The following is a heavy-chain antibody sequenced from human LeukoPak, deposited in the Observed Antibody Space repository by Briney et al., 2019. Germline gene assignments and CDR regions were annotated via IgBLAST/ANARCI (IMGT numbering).Heavy chain of an antibody. J-gene: IGHJ4*02. Sequence: PGGSLRLSCAASGFTFSSNAMHWVRQAPGKGLEWVAVISYDGSNKYYADSVKGRFTISRDNSKNTLYLQMNSLRAEDTAVYYCAREYCSSTSCSGDHFDYWGQGTLVTVSS. CDR1: GFTFSSNA. D-gene: IGHD2-2*01. CDR3: AREYCSSTSCSGDHFDY. CDR2: ISYDGSNK. V-gene: IGHV3-30-3*01.